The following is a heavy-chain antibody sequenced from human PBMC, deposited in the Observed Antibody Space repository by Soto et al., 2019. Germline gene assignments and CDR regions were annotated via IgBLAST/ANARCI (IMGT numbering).Heavy chain of an antibody. CDR3: ARHPFTYYDPSFDP. J-gene: IGHJ5*02. V-gene: IGHV4-59*08. Sequence: PSETLSLTCTVSGGSTSSYYWSWIRQPPGKGLEWIGYIYYSGSTNYNPSLKSRVTISVDTSKNQFSLKLSSVTAADTAVYYCARHPFTYYDPSFDPWGQGTLVTVSS. CDR1: GGSTSSYY. CDR2: IYYSGST. D-gene: IGHD3-3*01.